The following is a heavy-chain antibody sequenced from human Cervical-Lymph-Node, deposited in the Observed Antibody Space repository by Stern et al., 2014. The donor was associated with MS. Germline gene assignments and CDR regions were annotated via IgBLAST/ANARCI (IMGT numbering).Heavy chain of an antibody. V-gene: IGHV3-33*01. CDR2: IWYDGSNK. J-gene: IGHJ6*02. CDR1: GFTFSSYG. Sequence: VQLVQSGGGVVQPGRSLRLSCAASGFTFSSYGMHWVRQAPGKGLEWVAVIWYDGSNKYYADSVKGRFTISRDNSKNTLYLQMNSLRAEDTAVYYCARDCKLRYYYYGRDVWGQGTTVTVSS. D-gene: IGHD1-26*01. CDR3: ARDCKLRYYYYGRDV.